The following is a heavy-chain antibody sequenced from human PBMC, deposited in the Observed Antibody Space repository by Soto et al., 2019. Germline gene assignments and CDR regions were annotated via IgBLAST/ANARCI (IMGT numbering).Heavy chain of an antibody. CDR3: ARGQRSSPPVVGAATQRWFDP. V-gene: IGHV4-34*01. Sequence: QVQLQQWGAGLLKPSETLSLTCAVYGGSFSGYYWSWIRQPPGKGLEWIGEINHSGSTNYNPSLKSRVIRSVGTSQNQYSLRLSPVTAADTAVYYCARGQRSSPPVVGAATQRWFDPWGQGTLVTVSS. J-gene: IGHJ5*02. CDR1: GGSFSGYY. CDR2: INHSGST. D-gene: IGHD2-15*01.